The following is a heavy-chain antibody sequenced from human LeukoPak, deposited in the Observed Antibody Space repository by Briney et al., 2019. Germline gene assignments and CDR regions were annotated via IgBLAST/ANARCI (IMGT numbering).Heavy chain of an antibody. CDR2: INSDGSWT. CDR3: VSFYETY. J-gene: IGHJ4*02. Sequence: GGSLRLSCADSGNYWMHWVRQAPGQGLVWVSHINSDGSWTSYADSVKGRFTISKDNAKNTVYLQMNNLRAEDTAVYYCVSFYETYWGRGTLVTVSS. D-gene: IGHD2-2*01. CDR1: GNYW. V-gene: IGHV3-74*01.